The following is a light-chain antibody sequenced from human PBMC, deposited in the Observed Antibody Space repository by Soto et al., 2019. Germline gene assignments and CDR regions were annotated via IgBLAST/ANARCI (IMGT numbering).Light chain of an antibody. J-gene: IGKJ2*01. V-gene: IGKV2-28*01. CDR3: MQALQTTYT. CDR2: LGS. Sequence: DIVMTQSPLSLPVTPGEPASISFRSSQSLLHSNGYNYLDWYLQKPGQSPQLLIYLGSNRASGVPDRFSGSGSGTDFTLKISRVAAEDVGVYYCMQALQTTYTFGPGTKLEI. CDR1: QSLLHSNGYNY.